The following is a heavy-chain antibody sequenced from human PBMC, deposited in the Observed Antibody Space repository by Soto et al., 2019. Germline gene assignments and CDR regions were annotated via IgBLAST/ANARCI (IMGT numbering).Heavy chain of an antibody. CDR2: VIPIFGPA. D-gene: IGHD1-26*01. J-gene: IGHJ5*02. CDR1: GSTFSSYA. Sequence: QVQLVQSGAEVKKPGSSVKVSCKASGSTFSSYAISWVRQAPGQGLEWMGGVIPIFGPANYAQKFQGRVTITADESTSTAYMELSSLRSEDTAVYYCARLLSLPERFHPWGQGTLVTVSS. CDR3: ARLLSLPERFHP. V-gene: IGHV1-69*01.